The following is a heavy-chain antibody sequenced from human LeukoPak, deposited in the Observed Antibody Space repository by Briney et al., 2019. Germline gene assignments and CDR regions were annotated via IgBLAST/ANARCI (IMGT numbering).Heavy chain of an antibody. CDR3: ARDMGGDYGSGTFFDL. Sequence: GGSLRLSCAASEFVFRDYYMSWVRQAPGKGLEWVSYISSAGDTKYYADSVKGRSTISRANAKNSLYLQMNNLRAEDTAVYYCARDMGGDYGSGTFFDLWGQGNMVTVSS. CDR2: ISSAGDTK. J-gene: IGHJ4*02. D-gene: IGHD3-10*01. CDR1: EFVFRDYY. V-gene: IGHV3-11*01.